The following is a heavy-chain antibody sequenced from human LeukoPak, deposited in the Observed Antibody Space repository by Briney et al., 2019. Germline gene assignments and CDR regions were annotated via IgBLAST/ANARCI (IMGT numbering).Heavy chain of an antibody. V-gene: IGHV3-21*01. J-gene: IGHJ4*02. Sequence: GGSLRLSCAASGFTFSSYSMNWVRLAPGKGLEWVSSISSSSSYIYYADSVKGRFTISRDNAKNSLYLQMNSLRAEDTAVYYCARVSHSSGYIAYFDYWGQGTLVTVSS. D-gene: IGHD3-22*01. CDR2: ISSSSSYI. CDR1: GFTFSSYS. CDR3: ARVSHSSGYIAYFDY.